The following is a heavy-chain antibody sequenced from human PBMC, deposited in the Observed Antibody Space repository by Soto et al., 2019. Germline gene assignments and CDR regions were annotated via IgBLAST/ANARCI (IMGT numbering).Heavy chain of an antibody. CDR1: GGSISSGGYY. CDR2: IYYSGST. V-gene: IGHV4-31*03. Sequence: SSETLSLTCTVSGGSISSGGYYWSWIRQHPGKGLEWIGYIYYSGSTYYNPPLKSRVTISVDTSKNQFSLKLSSVTAADTAVYYCARDQGFTIFGVARYNWFDPWGQGTLVTVSS. J-gene: IGHJ5*02. CDR3: ARDQGFTIFGVARYNWFDP. D-gene: IGHD3-3*01.